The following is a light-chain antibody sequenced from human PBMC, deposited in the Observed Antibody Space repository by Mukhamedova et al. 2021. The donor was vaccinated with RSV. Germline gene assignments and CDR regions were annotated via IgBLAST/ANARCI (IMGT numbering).Light chain of an antibody. J-gene: IGKJ1*01. V-gene: IGKV1-39*01. CDR2: GAS. CDR3: QQSFNSLRCP. Sequence: WYQRRVHGKAPKLLIYGASSLVSGVPSRFSGSGSETDFTLTISSLQLEDIATYYCQQSFNSLRCPFCQGTRV.